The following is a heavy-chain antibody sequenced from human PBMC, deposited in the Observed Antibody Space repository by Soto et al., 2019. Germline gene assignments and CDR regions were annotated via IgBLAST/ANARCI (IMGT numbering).Heavy chain of an antibody. CDR2: IIPIFGTA. CDR3: ARDTAAPDYYDSSGFFDY. V-gene: IGHV1-69*13. D-gene: IGHD3-22*01. Sequence: SVKVSCKASGGTFSSYAISWVRQAPGQGLEWMGGIIPIFGTANYAQKFQGRVTITADESTSTAYMELSSLRSEDTAVYYCARDTAAPDYYDSSGFFDYWGQGTLVTVSS. CDR1: GGTFSSYA. J-gene: IGHJ4*02.